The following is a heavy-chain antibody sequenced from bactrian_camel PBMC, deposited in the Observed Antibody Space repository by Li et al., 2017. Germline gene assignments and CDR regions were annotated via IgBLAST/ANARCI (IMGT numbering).Heavy chain of an antibody. Sequence: HVQLVESGGGLVRPGGSLKLSCVGFGHTWNDKSYSLGWFRLIEGRERGGIAAIYPSGATYYTDSLAGRFTISRDNTKNTMYLQMNSLKSEDTALYYCATGYGSSSLSTPRGQGTQVTVS. CDR1: GHTWNDKSYS. CDR2: IYPSGAT. V-gene: IGHV3S1*01. D-gene: IGHD6*01. CDR3: ATGYGSSSLSTP. J-gene: IGHJ4*01.